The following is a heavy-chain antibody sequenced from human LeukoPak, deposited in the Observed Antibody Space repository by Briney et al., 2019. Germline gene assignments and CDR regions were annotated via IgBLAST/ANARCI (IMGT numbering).Heavy chain of an antibody. CDR3: ARDLNREDFDY. D-gene: IGHD3-9*01. J-gene: IGHJ4*02. Sequence: GKSLRLSCVASGFSFSLYDMHWVRQAPGKGLEWVAIIWYDGSDKYYGDSVRGRFTVSRDNLENTLYLQMNTLRAEDTAVYYCARDLNREDFDYWGQGALVVVSS. V-gene: IGHV3-33*01. CDR2: IWYDGSDK. CDR1: GFSFSLYD.